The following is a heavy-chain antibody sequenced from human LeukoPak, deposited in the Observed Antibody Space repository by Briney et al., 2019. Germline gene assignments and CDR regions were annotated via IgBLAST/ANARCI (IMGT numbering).Heavy chain of an antibody. CDR1: GGSFSGYY. CDR2: INHSGST. V-gene: IGHV4-34*01. Sequence: SETLSLTCAVYGGSFSGYYWSWIRQPPGKGLEWIGEINHSGSTNYNPSLKSRVTISVDTSKNQFSLKLSSATAADTAGYYCARGSKQRLVPWPFHSWGQRKLVTVSS. D-gene: IGHD6-13*01. J-gene: IGHJ4*02. CDR3: ARGSKQRLVPWPFHS.